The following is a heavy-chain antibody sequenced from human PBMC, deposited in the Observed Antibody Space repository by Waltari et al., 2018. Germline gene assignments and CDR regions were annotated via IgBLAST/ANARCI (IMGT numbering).Heavy chain of an antibody. Sequence: QVQLVQSGSELKKPGASVQVPCQASGYLFTHYPLHWERQAAGQRLEWMGWIKTKTENPTYAQGFRGRFVFALDTSVSTASLQISSLKAEDTAVYYCARGIQLWGRGSWYFDNWGQGTLVTVSS. J-gene: IGHJ4*02. CDR3: ARGIQLWGRGSWYFDN. CDR2: IKTKTENP. V-gene: IGHV7-4-1*02. D-gene: IGHD3-16*01. CDR1: GYLFTHYP.